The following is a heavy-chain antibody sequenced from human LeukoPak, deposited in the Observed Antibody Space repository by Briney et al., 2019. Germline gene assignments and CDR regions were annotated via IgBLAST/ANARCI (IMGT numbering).Heavy chain of an antibody. CDR2: IYYSGST. CDR1: GGSISSYY. D-gene: IGHD6-19*01. V-gene: IGHV4-39*07. CDR3: AREAVAGTRYFDY. J-gene: IGHJ4*02. Sequence: SETLSLTCTVSGGSISSYYWGWIRQPPGKGLEWIGSIYYSGSTYFTPSLKSRVTVSVDKSKNQFSLRLSSVTAADTAVYYCAREAVAGTRYFDYWGQGTLVTVSS.